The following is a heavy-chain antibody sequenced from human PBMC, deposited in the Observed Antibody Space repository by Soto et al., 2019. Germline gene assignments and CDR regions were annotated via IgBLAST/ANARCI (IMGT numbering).Heavy chain of an antibody. V-gene: IGHV3-23*01. CDR1: GFTFSSYA. Sequence: HPGGSLRLSCASSGFTFSSYAMSWVRQAPGEGLEWVSAISGSGGSTYYADSVKGRFTISRDNSKNTLYLQMNSLRAEDTAVYYCAKDPVDYSNAPNYYYYGMDVWGQGTTVTVTS. CDR2: ISGSGGST. CDR3: AKDPVDYSNAPNYYYYGMDV. D-gene: IGHD4-4*01. J-gene: IGHJ6*02.